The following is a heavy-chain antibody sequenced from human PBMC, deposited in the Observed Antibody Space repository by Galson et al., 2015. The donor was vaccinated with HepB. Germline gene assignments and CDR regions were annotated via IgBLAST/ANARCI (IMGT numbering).Heavy chain of an antibody. Sequence: SETLSLTCAVYGGSFSGYYWSWIRQPPGKGLEWIGEINHSGGTNYNPSLKSRVTISVDTSKNQFSLKLSSVTAAHTAVYYCARGPSGGSYNYWGQGTLVTVSS. CDR1: GGSFSGYY. D-gene: IGHD1-26*01. V-gene: IGHV4-34*01. J-gene: IGHJ4*02. CDR3: ARGPSGGSYNY. CDR2: INHSGGT.